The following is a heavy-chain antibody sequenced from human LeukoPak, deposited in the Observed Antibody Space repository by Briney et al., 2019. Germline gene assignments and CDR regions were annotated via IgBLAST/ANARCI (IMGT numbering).Heavy chain of an antibody. CDR2: FDPEDGET. J-gene: IGHJ5*02. Sequence: ASVKVSCKVSGYTLTELSMHWVRQAPGKGLEWMGGFDPEDGETIYAQKFQGRVTMTRDTSTSTVYMELSSLRSEDTAVYYCARDSYYYDSSGYAPWGQGTLVTVSS. V-gene: IGHV1-24*01. CDR1: GYTLTELS. CDR3: ARDSYYYDSSGYAP. D-gene: IGHD3-22*01.